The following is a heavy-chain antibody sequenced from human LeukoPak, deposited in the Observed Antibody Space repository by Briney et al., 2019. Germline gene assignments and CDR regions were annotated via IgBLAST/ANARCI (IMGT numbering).Heavy chain of an antibody. Sequence: SETLSLTCTVSGGXISSYYCSWIRQPAGKGLEWIGRIYTSGSTNYNPSLKSRVTMSVDTSKNQFSLKLSSVTAADTAVYYCARESMVRGAWGWHFPDFDYWGQGTLVTVSS. CDR1: GGXISSYY. D-gene: IGHD3-10*01. J-gene: IGHJ4*02. CDR2: IYTSGST. V-gene: IGHV4-4*07. CDR3: ARESMVRGAWGWHFPDFDY.